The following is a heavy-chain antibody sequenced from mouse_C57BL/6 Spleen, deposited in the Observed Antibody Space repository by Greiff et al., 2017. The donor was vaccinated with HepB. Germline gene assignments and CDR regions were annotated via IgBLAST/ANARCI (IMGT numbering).Heavy chain of an antibody. CDR1: GYTFTSYW. CDR3: ARGGYDYEGFAY. CDR2: IYPGSGST. Sequence: VQLQQSGAELVKPGASVKMSCKASGYTFTSYWITWVKQRPGQGLEWIGDIYPGSGSTNYNEKFKSKATLTVDTSSSTAYMQLSSLTSEDSAVYYCARGGYDYEGFAYCGQGTLVTVSS. J-gene: IGHJ3*01. V-gene: IGHV1-55*01. D-gene: IGHD2-4*01.